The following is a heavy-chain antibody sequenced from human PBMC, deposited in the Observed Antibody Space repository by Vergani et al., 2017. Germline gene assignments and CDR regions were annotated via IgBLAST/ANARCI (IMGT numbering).Heavy chain of an antibody. CDR1: GGSISSSSYY. CDR2: IYYSGST. V-gene: IGHV4-39*01. CDR3: ARSDSSSSFDY. Sequence: QLQLQESGPGLVKPSETLSLTCTVSGGSISSSSYYWGWIRQPPGKGLEWIGSIYYSGSTYYNPSLKSRVTISVDTSKNQFSLKLSSVTAADTAVYYCARSDSSSSFDYWGQGTLVTVSS. D-gene: IGHD6-13*01. J-gene: IGHJ4*02.